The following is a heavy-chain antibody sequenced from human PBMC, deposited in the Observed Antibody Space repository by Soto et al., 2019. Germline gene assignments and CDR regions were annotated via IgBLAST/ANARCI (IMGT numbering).Heavy chain of an antibody. J-gene: IGHJ4*02. CDR3: AKGGRQWLVTSDFNY. CDR1: GFTFSDYA. CDR2: VSHDGRNT. Sequence: PGGSLRLSCAASGFTFSDYAMHWFRQAPGKGLEGVAVVSHDGRNTHYADSVKGRFTISRDRSKSPVSLEMTSLRAEDTAVYYCAKGGRQWLVTSDFNYWGQGALVTVSS. V-gene: IGHV3-30*18. D-gene: IGHD6-19*01.